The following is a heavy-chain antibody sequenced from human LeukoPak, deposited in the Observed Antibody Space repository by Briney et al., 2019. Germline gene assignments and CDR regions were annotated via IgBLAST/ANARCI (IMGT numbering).Heavy chain of an antibody. CDR1: GGSISRDY. D-gene: IGHD2-2*01. V-gene: IGHV4-59*12. Sequence: PSETLSLTCTVSGGSISRDYWSWIRQPPGKGLEWIGYIYYTGSTNYNPSLKSRVTISVDTSKNQFSLKLSSVTAADTAVYSCARGHCSSTRCYSVGAFDIWGQGTMVTVSS. CDR2: IYYTGST. CDR3: ARGHCSSTRCYSVGAFDI. J-gene: IGHJ3*02.